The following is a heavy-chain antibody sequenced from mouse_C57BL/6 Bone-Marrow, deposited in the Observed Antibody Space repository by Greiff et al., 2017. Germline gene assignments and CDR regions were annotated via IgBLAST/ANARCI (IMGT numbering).Heavy chain of an antibody. V-gene: IGHV1-62-2*01. CDR1: GYIFTEYT. D-gene: IGHD2-4*01. CDR3: ARHERYYDYEGYFDY. J-gene: IGHJ2*01. CDR2: FYPGSGSI. Sequence: VKLQQSGAELVKPGASVKLSCKASGYIFTEYTIHWVKQRSGQGLGWIGWFYPGSGSIKYNERFKDKATLTADKSSNTVYMELSRLTSEDSAVYFCARHERYYDYEGYFDYWGQGTTLTVSS.